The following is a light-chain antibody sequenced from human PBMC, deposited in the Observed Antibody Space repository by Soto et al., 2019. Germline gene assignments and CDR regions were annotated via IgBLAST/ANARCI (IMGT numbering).Light chain of an antibody. CDR2: GAS. V-gene: IGKV3-15*01. CDR1: QSVGTN. CDR3: QQFNNWALT. J-gene: IGKJ2*01. Sequence: EIVMTQSTATLSVSPGERATLSCRASQSVGTNLAWYQQKPGQAPRLLIFGASTRATDIPARFSGSGSGTEFTLTISSLQSEDFAVYYCQQFNNWALTFGQGTKLEI.